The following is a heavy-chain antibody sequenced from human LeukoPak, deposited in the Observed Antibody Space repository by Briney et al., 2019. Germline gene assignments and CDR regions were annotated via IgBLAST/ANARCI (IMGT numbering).Heavy chain of an antibody. V-gene: IGHV4-39*07. J-gene: IGHJ4*02. CDR3: ARAYASMSFDY. CDR2: IYYSGST. Sequence: PSETLSLTCTVSGGSISSSSYYWGWIRQPPGKGLEWIGRIYYSGSTYYNPSLKSRVTISVDTSKNQFSLKLSSVTAADTAVYYCARAYASMSFDYWGQGTLVTVSS. CDR1: GGSISSSSYY. D-gene: IGHD6-6*01.